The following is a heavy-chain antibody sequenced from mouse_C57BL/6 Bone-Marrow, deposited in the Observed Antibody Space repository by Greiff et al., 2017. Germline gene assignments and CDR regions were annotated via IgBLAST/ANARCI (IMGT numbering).Heavy chain of an antibody. J-gene: IGHJ3*01. V-gene: IGHV1-5*01. CDR2: IYPGNSDT. D-gene: IGHD2-1*01. CDR1: GYTFTSYW. CDR3: TRGNGNYSAWFAY. Sequence: VQLKQSGTVLARPGASVKMSCKTSGYTFTSYWMHWVKQRPGQGLEWIGAIYPGNSDTSYNQKFKGKAKLTAVTSASTAYMELSSLTNEDYAVYYCTRGNGNYSAWFAYWGQGTLVTVSA.